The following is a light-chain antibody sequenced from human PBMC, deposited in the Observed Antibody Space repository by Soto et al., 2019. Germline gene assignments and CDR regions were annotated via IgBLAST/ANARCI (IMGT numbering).Light chain of an antibody. CDR1: QSVLSTSNTKNY. V-gene: IGKV4-1*01. CDR3: QQYHSSLT. Sequence: DIVMTQSPDSLAVSLGERATINCKSSQSVLSTSNTKNYLNWYQVKPGQPPKLLISWASTRESGVPDRFSGSGSGTEFTLTISSLQAEDVAIYYCQQYHSSLTFGGGTKMEIK. CDR2: WAS. J-gene: IGKJ4*01.